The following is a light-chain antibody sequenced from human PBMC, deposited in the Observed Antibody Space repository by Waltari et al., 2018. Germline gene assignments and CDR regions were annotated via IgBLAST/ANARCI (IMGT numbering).Light chain of an antibody. Sequence: QSALTQPPSASGPPGQSVAISCTGTGSDIGAYNYVSWYQQHPGKAPKLIIDEVTKRPSGVPDRFSGSKSGNTASLTVSGLQPEDEADYYCASFAGNFIWVFGGGTKLTVL. J-gene: IGLJ3*02. CDR1: GSDIGAYNY. CDR3: ASFAGNFIWV. CDR2: EVT. V-gene: IGLV2-8*01.